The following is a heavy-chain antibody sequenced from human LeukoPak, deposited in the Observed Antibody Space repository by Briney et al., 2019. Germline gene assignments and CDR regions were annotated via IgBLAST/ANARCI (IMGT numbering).Heavy chain of an antibody. J-gene: IGHJ2*01. V-gene: IGHV3-13*01. D-gene: IGHD4-17*01. Sequence: PGGSLRLSCAASGFTFSSYDMHWVRQATGKGLEWVSAIGTAGDTYYPGSVKGRFAISRENAKNSLYLQMNSLRAGDTAVYYCARAGRVGMTTVTTSWYFDLWGRGTLVTVSS. CDR2: IGTAGDT. CDR3: ARAGRVGMTTVTTSWYFDL. CDR1: GFTFSSYD.